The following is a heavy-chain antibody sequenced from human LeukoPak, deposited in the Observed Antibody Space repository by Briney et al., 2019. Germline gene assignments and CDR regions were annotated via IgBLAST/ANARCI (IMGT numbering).Heavy chain of an antibody. CDR2: INPSGGST. Sequence: ASVKVSCKASGGTFSSYAISWVRQAPGQGLEWMGIINPSGGSTSYAQKFQGRVTMTRDTSTSTVYMELSSLRSEDTAVYYCARDSLYGGMDYWGQGTLVTVSS. J-gene: IGHJ4*02. CDR1: GGTFSSYA. CDR3: ARDSLYGGMDY. D-gene: IGHD4-23*01. V-gene: IGHV1-46*01.